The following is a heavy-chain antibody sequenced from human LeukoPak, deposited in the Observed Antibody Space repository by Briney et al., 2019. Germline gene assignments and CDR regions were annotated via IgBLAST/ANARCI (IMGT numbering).Heavy chain of an antibody. D-gene: IGHD3-10*01. Sequence: PGGSLRLSCVACGFTFSSYWMHGVRQAPGKGLVWVSRSNSDGCSTSYPDSVKRRFTISRDNAKNTLYLQMNRLRVEDTAVYYCARGNPHAFDIWGQGTMVTVSS. CDR1: GFTFSSYW. CDR3: ARGNPHAFDI. V-gene: IGHV3-74*01. CDR2: SNSDGCST. J-gene: IGHJ3*02.